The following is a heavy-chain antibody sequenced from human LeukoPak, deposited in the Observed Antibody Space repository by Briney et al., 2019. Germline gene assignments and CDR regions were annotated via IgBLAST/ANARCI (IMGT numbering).Heavy chain of an antibody. CDR2: ISGSGGGT. CDR1: GFTFSSYA. J-gene: IGHJ3*02. Sequence: PGGSLRLSCAASGFTFSSYAMSWVRQAPGKGLEWVSAISGSGGGTYYADSVKGRFTISRDNSKNTLYLQMNSLRAEDTAVYYCAKSLARRTLTAHDAFDIWGQGTMVTVSS. CDR3: AKSLARRTLTAHDAFDI. D-gene: IGHD3-9*01. V-gene: IGHV3-23*01.